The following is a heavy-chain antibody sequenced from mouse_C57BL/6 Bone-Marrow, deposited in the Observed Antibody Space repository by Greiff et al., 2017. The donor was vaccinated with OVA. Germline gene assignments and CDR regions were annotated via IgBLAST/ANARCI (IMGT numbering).Heavy chain of an antibody. CDR2: IYPGSGST. CDR1: GYTFTSYW. V-gene: IGHV1-55*01. J-gene: IGHJ1*03. CDR3: ASTYYYGSSLYWYFDV. D-gene: IGHD1-1*01. Sequence: QVQLQQPGAELVKPGASVKMSCKASGYTFTSYWITWVKQRPGQGLEWIGDIYPGSGSTNYNEQFKSKATLTVDTSSSTAYMQLSSLTSEDSAVYYCASTYYYGSSLYWYFDVWGTGTTVTVSS.